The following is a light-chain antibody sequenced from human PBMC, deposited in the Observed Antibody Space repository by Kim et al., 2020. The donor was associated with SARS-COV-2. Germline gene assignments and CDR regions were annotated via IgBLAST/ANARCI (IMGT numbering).Light chain of an antibody. V-gene: IGLV1-51*01. CDR1: SSNICKNY. CDR3: GTWDSSLRGV. Sequence: PERNVPSSCSGTSSNICKNYVSWYQHLPGTAPKLLIYNNNKQPSGIPDRFSRSESGTSATLGITGLQTGDEADYYCGTWDSSLRGVFGTGTKVTVL. CDR2: NNN. J-gene: IGLJ1*01.